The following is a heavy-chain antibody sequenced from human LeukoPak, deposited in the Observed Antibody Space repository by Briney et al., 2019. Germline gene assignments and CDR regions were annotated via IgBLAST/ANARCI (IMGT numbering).Heavy chain of an antibody. Sequence: SETLSLTCTVSGGSVSSGSYCWSWIRQPPGKGLEWIGYIYYSGSTNYNPSLKSRVTISVDTSKNQFSLKLSSVTAADTAVYYCARAADDYGDYTHWFDPWGQGTLVTVSP. D-gene: IGHD4-17*01. CDR2: IYYSGST. V-gene: IGHV4-61*01. CDR3: ARAADDYGDYTHWFDP. CDR1: GGSVSSGSYC. J-gene: IGHJ5*02.